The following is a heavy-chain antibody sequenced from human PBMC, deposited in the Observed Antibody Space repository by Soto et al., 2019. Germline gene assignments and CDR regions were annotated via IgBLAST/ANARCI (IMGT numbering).Heavy chain of an antibody. CDR2: ISGSGGST. V-gene: IGHV3-23*01. CDR3: ASGTYYYDSSGYAGFDY. J-gene: IGHJ4*02. Sequence: PGGSLRLSCAASGFTFIRYAMSWVRQAPGKGLEWVSAISGSGGSTYYADSVKGRFTISRDNSKNTLYLQMNSLRAEDTAVYYCASGTYYYDSSGYAGFDYWGQGTLVTVSS. D-gene: IGHD3-22*01. CDR1: GFTFIRYA.